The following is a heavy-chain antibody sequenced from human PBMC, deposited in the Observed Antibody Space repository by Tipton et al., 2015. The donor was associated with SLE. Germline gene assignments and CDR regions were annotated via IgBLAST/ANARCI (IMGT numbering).Heavy chain of an antibody. CDR2: INDSGST. V-gene: IGHV4-34*01. D-gene: IGHD3-10*01. Sequence: TLSLTCAVYGGSFSGYHWNWIRQPPGKGLEWIGEINDSGSTNYNPSLKSRITISVDTSKSQFSLKLRSVTAADTAVYYCARRVWGGSGSSSYNWFDPWGQGTLVTVSS. CDR1: GGSFSGYH. CDR3: ARRVWGGSGSSSYNWFDP. J-gene: IGHJ5*02.